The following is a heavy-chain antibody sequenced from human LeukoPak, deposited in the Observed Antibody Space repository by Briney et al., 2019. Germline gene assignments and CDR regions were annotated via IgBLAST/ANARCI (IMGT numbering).Heavy chain of an antibody. Sequence: GGSLRLSCAASGFTFSSYGMHWVRQAPGKGLEWVAFIRYDGSNKYYADSVKGRFTISGDNSKNTLYLQMNSLRAEDTAVYYCATSGSYHQYFDYWGQGTLVTVSS. CDR3: ATSGSYHQYFDY. D-gene: IGHD1-26*01. J-gene: IGHJ4*02. CDR2: IRYDGSNK. V-gene: IGHV3-30*02. CDR1: GFTFSSYG.